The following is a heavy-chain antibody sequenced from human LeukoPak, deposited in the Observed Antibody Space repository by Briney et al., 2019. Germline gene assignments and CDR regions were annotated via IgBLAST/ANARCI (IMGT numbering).Heavy chain of an antibody. D-gene: IGHD5-12*01. Sequence: PSETLSLTCTVSGYSISSGYYWSWIRQPPGKGLEWIGYIYYSGSTNYNPSLKSRVTISVDTSKNQFSLQLSSVTAADTAVYYCARMMDIVATIGFDPWGQGTLVTVSS. V-gene: IGHV4-61*01. J-gene: IGHJ5*02. CDR2: IYYSGST. CDR1: GYSISSGYY. CDR3: ARMMDIVATIGFDP.